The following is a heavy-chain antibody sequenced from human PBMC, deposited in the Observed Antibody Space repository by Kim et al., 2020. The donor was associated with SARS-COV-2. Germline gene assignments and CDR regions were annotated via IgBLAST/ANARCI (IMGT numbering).Heavy chain of an antibody. D-gene: IGHD6-13*01. V-gene: IGHV3-9*01. CDR3: AKVRYSSSWYVAPYFDY. CDR1: GFTFDDYA. CDR2: ISWNSGSI. Sequence: GGSLRLSCAASGFTFDDYAMHWVRQAPGKGLEWVSGISWNSGSIGYADSVKGRFTISRDNAKNSLYLQMNSLRAEDTALYYCAKVRYSSSWYVAPYFDYWGQGTLVTISS. J-gene: IGHJ4*02.